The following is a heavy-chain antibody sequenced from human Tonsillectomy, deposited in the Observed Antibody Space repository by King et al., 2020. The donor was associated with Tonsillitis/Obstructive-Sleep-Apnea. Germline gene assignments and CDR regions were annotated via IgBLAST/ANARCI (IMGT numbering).Heavy chain of an antibody. J-gene: IGHJ6*03. V-gene: IGHV4-39*01. CDR1: GGSISSSSYY. CDR2: IYYSGST. CDR3: ARRAGYYYYMDV. Sequence: LQLQESGPGLVKPSETLSLTCTVSGGSISSSSYYWGWIRQPPGKGLEWIGSIYYSGSTYYNPSLKSRVTISVDTSKNQFSLKLSSVTAADTAVYHCARRAGYYYYMDVWGKGTTVTVSS. D-gene: IGHD3-10*01.